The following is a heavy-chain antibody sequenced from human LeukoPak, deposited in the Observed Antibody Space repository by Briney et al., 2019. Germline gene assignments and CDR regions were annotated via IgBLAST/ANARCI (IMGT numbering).Heavy chain of an antibody. J-gene: IGHJ4*02. CDR2: ISSSSSYI. V-gene: IGHV3-21*01. D-gene: IGHD3-9*01. Sequence: GRSLRLSCAASGFTFSSYSMNWGRHAPGKWLELVPSISSSSSYIYYADSVKGRFTISRDNAKNSLYLQMNSLRAEDTAVYYCARTYYDILPGEPINFADWGQGTLVTVPS. CDR1: GFTFSSYS. CDR3: ARTYYDILPGEPINFAD.